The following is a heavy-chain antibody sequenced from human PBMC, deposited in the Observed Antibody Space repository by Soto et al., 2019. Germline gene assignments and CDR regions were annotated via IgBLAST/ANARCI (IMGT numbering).Heavy chain of an antibody. CDR2: INSDGSST. J-gene: IGHJ4*02. CDR3: ARDGGYFDY. CDR1: GFTFSSYW. V-gene: IGHV3-74*01. D-gene: IGHD3-10*01. Sequence: EVPLVEFGGGLAQPGGSLRLSCAASGFTFSSYWMYWVRQAPGEGLVWVSRINSDGSSTTYADSVKGRFTVSRDNAKGIVSLHMNRLRAEGAAVYYRARDGGYFDYWGQGILVTVSS.